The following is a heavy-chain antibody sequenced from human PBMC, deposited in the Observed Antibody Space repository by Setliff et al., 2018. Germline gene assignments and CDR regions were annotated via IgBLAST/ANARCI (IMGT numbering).Heavy chain of an antibody. D-gene: IGHD2-21*01. CDR2: VSVSGDNT. Sequence: PGGSLRLSCAASGLTFNSYAMSWVRQAPGKGLEWVSSVSVSGDNTYYTDSVKGRFTTSRDNSKNTLSLQMSSLRTEDTAVYYCARAGGGHIVVATFDFDIWGQGTMVTVSS. V-gene: IGHV3-23*01. J-gene: IGHJ3*02. CDR3: ARAGGGHIVVATFDFDI. CDR1: GLTFNSYA.